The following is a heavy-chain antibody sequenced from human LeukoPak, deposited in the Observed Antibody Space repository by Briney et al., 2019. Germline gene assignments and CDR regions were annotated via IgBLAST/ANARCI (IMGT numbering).Heavy chain of an antibody. CDR1: GFTFSSYA. J-gene: IGHJ3*02. Sequence: PGRSLRLSCAASGFTFSSYAMHWVRQAPGKGLEWVAVISYDGSNKYYADSVKGRFTISRDNSKNTLYLQMNSPRAEDTAVYYCARDGVRGSYFFRAEDAFDIWGQGTMVTVSS. CDR3: ARDGVRGSYFFRAEDAFDI. CDR2: ISYDGSNK. D-gene: IGHD1-26*01. V-gene: IGHV3-30-3*01.